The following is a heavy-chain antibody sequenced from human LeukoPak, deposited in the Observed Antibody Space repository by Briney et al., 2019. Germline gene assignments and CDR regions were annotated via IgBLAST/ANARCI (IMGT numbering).Heavy chain of an antibody. CDR2: IDNSGTYI. J-gene: IGHJ6*03. CDR3: ARALVAVAGTLFYYYYYMDV. Sequence: GGSLRLSCTASGFTFTTYSMDWVRQAPGKGLEWVSSIDNSGTYIYYADSVKGRFTMSRDNAKNSLYLQMNSLRAEDTAVYYCARALVAVAGTLFYYYYYMDVWGKGTTVTVSS. CDR1: GFTFTTYS. V-gene: IGHV3-21*01. D-gene: IGHD6-19*01.